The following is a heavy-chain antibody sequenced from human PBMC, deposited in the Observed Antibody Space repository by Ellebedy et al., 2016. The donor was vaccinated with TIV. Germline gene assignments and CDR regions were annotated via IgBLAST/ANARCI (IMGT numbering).Heavy chain of an antibody. J-gene: IGHJ3*01. D-gene: IGHD3-16*01. CDR2: ISYDGNNG. Sequence: GESLKISXAASGFTFSTYGIHWVRQVPGEGLEWVAIISYDGNNGYYADSVKGRFTISRDNSKNTLYLQMNNLTPEDTALYYCAKHKRGVGEGVQVNRWNDAFDVWGQGTMVTVSS. V-gene: IGHV3-30*18. CDR1: GFTFSTYG. CDR3: AKHKRGVGEGVQVNRWNDAFDV.